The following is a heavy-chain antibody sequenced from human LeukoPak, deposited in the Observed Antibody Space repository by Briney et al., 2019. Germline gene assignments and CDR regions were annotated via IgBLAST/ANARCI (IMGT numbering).Heavy chain of an antibody. CDR1: GFTFSHSW. V-gene: IGHV3-7*03. CDR3: ARDQYSSSWYGDFDY. CDR2: IKEDGSSQ. Sequence: GGSLRLSCVASGFTFSHSWMTWVRQAPGKGLEWVGHIKEDGSSQNYADSVKGRFTISRDNAKNSLYLQMNSLRAEDTAVYYCARDQYSSSWYGDFDYWGQGTLVTVSS. J-gene: IGHJ4*02. D-gene: IGHD6-13*01.